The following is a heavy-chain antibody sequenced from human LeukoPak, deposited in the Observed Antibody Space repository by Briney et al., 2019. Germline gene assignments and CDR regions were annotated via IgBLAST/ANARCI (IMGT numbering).Heavy chain of an antibody. CDR1: GGSISSGGYS. CDR2: IYHSGST. V-gene: IGHV4-30-2*01. D-gene: IGHD3-9*01. Sequence: SETLSLTCAVSGGSISSGGYSWSWIRQPPGKGLEWIGYIYHSGSTYYNPSLKSRVTISVDRSKNQVSLKLSSVTAADTAVYYCARGYFDWLLYYDYWGQGTLVTVSS. CDR3: ARGYFDWLLYYDY. J-gene: IGHJ4*02.